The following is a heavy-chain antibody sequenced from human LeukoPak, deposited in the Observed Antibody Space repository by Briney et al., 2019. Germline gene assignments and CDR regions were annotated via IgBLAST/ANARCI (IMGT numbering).Heavy chain of an antibody. CDR1: GGSISSYY. V-gene: IGHV4-59*01. Sequence: SETLSLTGTVSGGSISSYYWSWIRQPPGKGLEWIGYIYYSGSTNYNPSLKSRITISVDTSKNQFSLKLSSVTAADTAVYYCARGDRIPHYYYYMDVWGKGTTVTISS. CDR3: ARGDRIPHYYYYMDV. CDR2: IYYSGST. J-gene: IGHJ6*03.